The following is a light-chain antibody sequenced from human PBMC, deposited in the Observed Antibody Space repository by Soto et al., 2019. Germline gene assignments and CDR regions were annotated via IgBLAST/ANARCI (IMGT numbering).Light chain of an antibody. Sequence: IVLTQSPGTLSLSPGERATLSCRASQSVTTQLAWYQLKPGQAPRLIIHGASSRATGVPDRITGSGSGTDFTLSISRLEPEDFAVYYCQQYGGSTRTFGQGTKVEIK. CDR2: GAS. J-gene: IGKJ1*01. V-gene: IGKV3-20*01. CDR3: QQYGGSTRT. CDR1: QSVTTQ.